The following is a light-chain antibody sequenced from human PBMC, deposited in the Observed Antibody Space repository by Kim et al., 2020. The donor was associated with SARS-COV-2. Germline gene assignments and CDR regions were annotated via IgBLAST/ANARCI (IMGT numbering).Light chain of an antibody. V-gene: IGLV3-21*04. CDR1: NIGSKS. CDR3: QVWDSSSDLV. Sequence: SYELTQPPSVSVAPGKTARITCGGNNIGSKSVHWYQQKPGQAPVLVIYYHSDRPSGIPERFSGSNSGNTATLTISRVEAGDEADYYCQVWDSSSDLVFGGGTKLTVL. J-gene: IGLJ2*01. CDR2: YHS.